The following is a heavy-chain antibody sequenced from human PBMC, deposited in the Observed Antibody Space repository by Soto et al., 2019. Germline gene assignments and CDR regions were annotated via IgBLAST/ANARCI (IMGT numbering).Heavy chain of an antibody. CDR3: ARNRRETGDFDY. V-gene: IGHV1-8*02. D-gene: IGHD7-27*01. CDR2: MNPYNGDT. J-gene: IGHJ4*02. CDR1: GYTFTTYD. Sequence: QVQLVQSEAEVKKPGASVKVSCKASGYTFTTYDVNWMRQATGQGPEWLGWMNPYNGDTGYAQKFQGRVTLTRDTSMNTAYLELSSLTYEDTAVYYCARNRRETGDFDYWGQGTLVTVSS.